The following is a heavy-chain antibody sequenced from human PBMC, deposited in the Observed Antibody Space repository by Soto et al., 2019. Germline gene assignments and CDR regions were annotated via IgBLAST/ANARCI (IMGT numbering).Heavy chain of an antibody. V-gene: IGHV1-24*01. J-gene: IGHJ6*03. CDR3: ASQWSPDHYDHTAV. D-gene: IGHD2-15*01. Sequence: ASVKVSCKVSGYTLTEISMHWVRQAPGKGLEWMGGFDPEDGETIYAQKFQGRVTMTEDTSTDTAYMELSSLRSEDTAVYYCASQWSPDHYDHTAVGAQGTTVTVSS. CDR2: FDPEDGET. CDR1: GYTLTEIS.